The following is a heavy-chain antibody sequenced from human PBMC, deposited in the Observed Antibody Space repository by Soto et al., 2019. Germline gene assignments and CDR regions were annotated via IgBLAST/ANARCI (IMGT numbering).Heavy chain of an antibody. J-gene: IGHJ4*02. CDR1: EFADLGCR. V-gene: IGHV3-30*12. CDR2: ISGNGNSQ. D-gene: IGHD3-10*01. CDR3: ARDLALFGY. Sequence: GWSLRLSGVAGEFADLGCRLHSDSQAPGKGLEWVTVISGNGNSQWYADSVKGRFTISRDNAKNSLYLQMNSLRAEDTAVYYCARDLALFGYWGQGTLVTVSS.